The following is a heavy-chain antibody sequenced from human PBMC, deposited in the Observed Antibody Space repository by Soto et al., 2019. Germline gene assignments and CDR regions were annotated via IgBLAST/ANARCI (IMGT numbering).Heavy chain of an antibody. J-gene: IGHJ4*02. CDR3: ARDVGSGYPLGYFDY. CDR2: IIPIFGTA. Sequence: SVKVSCKTSGGTFSSYAISWVRQAPGQGLEWMGGIIPIFGTANYAQKFQGRVTITADESTSTAYMELSSLRPEDTAVYYCARDVGSGYPLGYFDYWGQGTLVTVSS. CDR1: GGTFSSYA. V-gene: IGHV1-69*13. D-gene: IGHD3-22*01.